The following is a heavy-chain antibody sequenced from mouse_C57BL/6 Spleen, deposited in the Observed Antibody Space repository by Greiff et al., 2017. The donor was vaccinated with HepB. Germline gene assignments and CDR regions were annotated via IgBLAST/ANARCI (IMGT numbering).Heavy chain of an antibody. D-gene: IGHD2-5*01. Sequence: VQLQQPGAELVKPGASVKLSCKASGYTFTSYWMQWVKQRPGQGLEWIGEIDPSDSYTNYNQKFKGKATLTVDTSSSTAYMQLSSLTSEDSAVYYCARSYSNYFDYCGQGTTLTVSS. CDR2: IDPSDSYT. CDR1: GYTFTSYW. CDR3: ARSYSNYFDY. J-gene: IGHJ2*01. V-gene: IGHV1-50*01.